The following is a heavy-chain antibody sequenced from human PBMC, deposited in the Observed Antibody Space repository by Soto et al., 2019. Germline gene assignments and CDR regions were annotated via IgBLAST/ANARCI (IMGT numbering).Heavy chain of an antibody. CDR1: GFTFTSSA. CDR2: IVVGSGST. Sequence: ASVKVSCKASGFTFTSSAVQWVRQARGQRLEWIGWIVVGSGSTNYAQKFRERVTITRDMSTSTAYMELSSLRSEDTAVYYCAADYSNYVLHYYYYYGMDVWGQGTTVTVSS. CDR3: AADYSNYVLHYYYYYGMDV. J-gene: IGHJ6*02. D-gene: IGHD4-4*01. V-gene: IGHV1-58*01.